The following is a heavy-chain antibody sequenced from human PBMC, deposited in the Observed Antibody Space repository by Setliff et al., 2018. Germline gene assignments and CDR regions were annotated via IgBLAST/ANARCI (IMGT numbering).Heavy chain of an antibody. Sequence: HPGGSLRLSCETSGFAFKNYWMAWVRQGPGKGLEWVASMKSDGREKFYVDSVKGRFTISRDNAKNSLYLEMNILRAEDTAVYYCARGDNGWSLGGQGTLVTVSS. CDR2: MKSDGREK. CDR1: GFAFKNYW. D-gene: IGHD6-19*01. V-gene: IGHV3-7*03. J-gene: IGHJ4*02. CDR3: ARGDNGWSL.